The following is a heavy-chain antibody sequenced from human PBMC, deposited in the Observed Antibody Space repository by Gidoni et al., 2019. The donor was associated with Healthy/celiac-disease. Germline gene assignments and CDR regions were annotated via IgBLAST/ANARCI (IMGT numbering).Heavy chain of an antibody. D-gene: IGHD5-18*01. CDR1: GFTFSSYA. CDR2: ISYDGSNK. J-gene: IGHJ4*02. Sequence: QVQLVESGGGVVQPGRSLRLSCAASGFTFSSYAMPWVRQAPGKGLEWVAVISYDGSNKYYADSVKGRFTISRDNSKNTLYLQMNSLRAEDTAVYYCARGHQKDTGGYVENWGQGTLVTVSS. CDR3: ARGHQKDTGGYVEN. V-gene: IGHV3-30-3*01.